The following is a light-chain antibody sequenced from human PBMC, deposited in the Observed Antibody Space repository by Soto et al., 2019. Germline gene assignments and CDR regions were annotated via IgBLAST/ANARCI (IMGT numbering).Light chain of an antibody. V-gene: IGLV2-14*01. Sequence: QSALTQPASVSGSPGQSITISCTGTSSDVGGHKYVSWYQQYPGKAPKVMISEVTNRPSGVSNRFSGSKSGNTASLTISGLQAEDEADYYCSSYSSSNTLVFGGGTKLTVL. CDR1: SSDVGGHKY. J-gene: IGLJ2*01. CDR3: SSYSSSNTLV. CDR2: EVT.